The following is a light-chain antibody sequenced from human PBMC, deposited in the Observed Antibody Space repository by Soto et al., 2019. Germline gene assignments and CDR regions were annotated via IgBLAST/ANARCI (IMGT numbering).Light chain of an antibody. Sequence: DIQMTQSPSSLSASVGDRVTITCRASQSISSYLNWYQQKPGKAPKRLLYAASSLQSGVPSRFSGSGSGTEFTMTISSLQPEDFATYYCQQSYSTPVTFGGGTKVEIK. CDR1: QSISSY. CDR3: QQSYSTPVT. J-gene: IGKJ4*01. V-gene: IGKV1-39*01. CDR2: AAS.